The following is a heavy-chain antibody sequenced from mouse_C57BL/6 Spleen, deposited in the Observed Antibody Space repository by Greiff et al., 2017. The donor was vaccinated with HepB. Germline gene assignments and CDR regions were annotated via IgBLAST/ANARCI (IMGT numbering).Heavy chain of an antibody. J-gene: IGHJ2*01. Sequence: DVQLQESGAELVRPGASVKLSCTASGFNIKDDYMHWVKQRPEQGLEWIGWIDPENGDTEYASKFQGKATITADTASTTAYLQLSSLTSEDTAVYYCITTVNYFDYWGQGTTLTVSS. D-gene: IGHD2-5*01. CDR2: IDPENGDT. CDR1: GFNIKDDY. CDR3: ITTVNYFDY. V-gene: IGHV14-4*01.